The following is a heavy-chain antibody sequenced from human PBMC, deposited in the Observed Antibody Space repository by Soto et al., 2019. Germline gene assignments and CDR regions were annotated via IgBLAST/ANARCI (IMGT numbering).Heavy chain of an antibody. CDR1: GYTFTGYY. J-gene: IGHJ6*02. CDR2: INPNSGGT. V-gene: IGHV1-2*02. CDR3: ARANPVGYCSSTSCSLKYYYYGMDV. Sequence: ASVKVSCKASGYTFTGYYMHWVRQAPGQGLEWMGWINPNSGGTNYAQKFQGRVTMTRDTSISAAYMELSRLRSDDTAVYYCARANPVGYCSSTSCSLKYYYYGMDVWGQGTTVTVSS. D-gene: IGHD2-2*01.